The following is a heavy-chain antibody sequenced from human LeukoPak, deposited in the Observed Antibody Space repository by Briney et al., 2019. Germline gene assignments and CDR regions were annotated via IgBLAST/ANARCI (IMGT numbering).Heavy chain of an antibody. J-gene: IGHJ4*02. V-gene: IGHV3-21*01. CDR1: GFDFNYYD. CDR3: ARSGGMSSGRSFDH. Sequence: GGSLRLSCVGSGFDFNYYDINWVRQAPGKGLEWVSSISSRSPYIYFADSAKGRFTISRDNANGSVFLHMTSLRPEDTAVYYCARSGGMSSGRSFDHWGQGTLVTVSS. D-gene: IGHD3-16*01. CDR2: ISSRSPYI.